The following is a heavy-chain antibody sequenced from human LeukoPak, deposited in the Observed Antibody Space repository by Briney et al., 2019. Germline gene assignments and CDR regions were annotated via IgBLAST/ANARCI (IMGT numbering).Heavy chain of an antibody. V-gene: IGHV1-46*01. CDR1: GYTFTSYY. CDR2: INPSGGST. J-gene: IGHJ3*02. D-gene: IGHD3-10*02. CDR3: AREHATMNGDHCAFDI. Sequence: GASVKVSCKASGYTFTSYYMHWVRQAPGQGLEWMGIINPSGGSTSYALKFQGRVTMTRDTSTSTVYMELSSLRSEDTAVYYCAREHATMNGDHCAFDIWGQGTMVTVSS.